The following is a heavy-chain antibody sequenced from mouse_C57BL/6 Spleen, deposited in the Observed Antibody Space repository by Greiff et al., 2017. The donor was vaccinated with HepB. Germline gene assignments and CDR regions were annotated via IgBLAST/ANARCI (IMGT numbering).Heavy chain of an antibody. D-gene: IGHD1-1*01. CDR2: ISNGGGST. V-gene: IGHV5-12*01. CDR1: GFTFSDYY. CDR3: ARRGLRKEYYYAMDY. J-gene: IGHJ4*01. Sequence: EVMLVESGGGLVQPGGSLKLSCAASGFTFSDYYMYWVRQTPEKRLEWVAYISNGGGSTYYPDTVKGRFTISRDNAKNTLYLQMSRLKSEDTAMYYCARRGLRKEYYYAMDYWGQGTSVTVSS.